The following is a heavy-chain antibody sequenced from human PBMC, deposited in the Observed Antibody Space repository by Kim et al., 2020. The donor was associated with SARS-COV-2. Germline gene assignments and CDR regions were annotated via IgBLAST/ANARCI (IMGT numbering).Heavy chain of an antibody. CDR3: ARRGFTMVRRRTYWFDP. CDR1: GGSFSGYY. V-gene: IGHV4-34*01. CDR2: INHSGST. J-gene: IGHJ5*02. D-gene: IGHD3-10*01. Sequence: SETLSLTCAVYGGSFSGYYWSWIRQPPGKGLEWIGEINHSGSTNYNPSLKSRVTTSVDTSKNQFSLKLSSVTAADTALYYCARRGFTMVRRRTYWFDPWGQGTLVTVSS.